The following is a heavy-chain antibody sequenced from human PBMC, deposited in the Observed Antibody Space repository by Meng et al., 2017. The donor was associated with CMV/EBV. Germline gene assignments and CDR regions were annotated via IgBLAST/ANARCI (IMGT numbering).Heavy chain of an antibody. CDR2: INPNSGGT. Sequence: ASVKVSCKASGYTFTGYYMHWVRQAPGQGREWMGWINPNSGGTNYAQKFQGRVTMTRDTSISTAYMELSRLRSDDTAVYYCARDAYYDFWSGYYQYYFDYWGQGTLVTVSS. J-gene: IGHJ4*02. D-gene: IGHD3-3*01. CDR3: ARDAYYDFWSGYYQYYFDY. CDR1: GYTFTGYY. V-gene: IGHV1-2*02.